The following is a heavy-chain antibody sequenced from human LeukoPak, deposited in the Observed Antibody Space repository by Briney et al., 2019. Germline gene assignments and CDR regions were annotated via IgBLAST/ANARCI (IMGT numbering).Heavy chain of an antibody. CDR2: ISWNSGSI. CDR1: GFTFDDYA. Sequence: PGRSLRLSCTASGFTFDDYAMHWVRQAPGKGLEWVSGISWNSGSIGYADSVKGRFTISRDNAKNSLFLQMNSLRAEDTALYYCAKGFSVAVVSAAIDHWGQGTLVTVSS. CDR3: AKGFSVAVVSAAIDH. V-gene: IGHV3-9*01. J-gene: IGHJ4*02. D-gene: IGHD2-2*02.